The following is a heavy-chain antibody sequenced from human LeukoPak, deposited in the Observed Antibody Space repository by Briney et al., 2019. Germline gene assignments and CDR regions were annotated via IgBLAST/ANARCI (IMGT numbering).Heavy chain of an antibody. Sequence: RASVKVSCKASGYTFTSYYMHWVRQAPGQGLEWMGIINPSGGSTSYAQKFQGRVTMTRDTSTSTVYMELSSLRSEDTAVYYCARAQAQAYGSGSYYIPVISGSDYWGQGTLVTVSS. D-gene: IGHD3-10*01. V-gene: IGHV1-46*01. J-gene: IGHJ4*02. CDR1: GYTFTSYY. CDR3: ARAQAQAYGSGSYYIPVISGSDY. CDR2: INPSGGST.